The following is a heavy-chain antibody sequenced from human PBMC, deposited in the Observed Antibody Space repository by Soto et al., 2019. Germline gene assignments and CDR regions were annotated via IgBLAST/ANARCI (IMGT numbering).Heavy chain of an antibody. CDR2: IIPILGIA. CDR1: GGTFSSYT. J-gene: IGHJ5*02. Sequence: QVQLVQSGAEVKKPGSSVKVSCKASGGTFSSYTISWVRQAPGQGLEWMGRIIPILGIANYAQKLQDRVTITADKSASTAYVELSSLRSEDTAVDYCARVLDYGGTDWFDPWGQGTLVTVSS. V-gene: IGHV1-69*02. CDR3: ARVLDYGGTDWFDP. D-gene: IGHD4-17*01.